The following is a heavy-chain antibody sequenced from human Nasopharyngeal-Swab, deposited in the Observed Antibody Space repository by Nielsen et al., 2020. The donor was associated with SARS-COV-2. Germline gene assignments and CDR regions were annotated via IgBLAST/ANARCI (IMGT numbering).Heavy chain of an antibody. CDR2: ISGDGGST. Sequence: GESLKISCAASGFTFYDYAMHWVRQAPGKGPEWVSLISGDGGSTYYADSVKGRFTISRDNSKNSLYLQMNSLRTEDTALYYCAKDIGIYYYMDVWGKGTTVTVSS. CDR1: GFTFYDYA. V-gene: IGHV3-43*02. CDR3: AKDIGIYYYMDV. D-gene: IGHD3-3*02. J-gene: IGHJ6*03.